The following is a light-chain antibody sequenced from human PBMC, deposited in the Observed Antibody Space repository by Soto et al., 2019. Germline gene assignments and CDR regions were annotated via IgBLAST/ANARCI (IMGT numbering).Light chain of an antibody. J-gene: IGKJ4*01. CDR2: VAS. Sequence: IQLTQSPSSLSASVGDKVTISCRASQAINSALAWCQQRPGKAPMVLLYVASILESGVPSRFSGSGYGTDFTLTISSLQPEDCATYYCQQFNSYPLTFGGGTKVEIE. V-gene: IGKV1-13*02. CDR1: QAINSA. CDR3: QQFNSYPLT.